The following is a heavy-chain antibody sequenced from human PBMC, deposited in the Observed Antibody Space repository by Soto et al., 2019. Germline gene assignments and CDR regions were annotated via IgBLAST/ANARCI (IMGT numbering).Heavy chain of an antibody. V-gene: IGHV3-48*01. CDR2: ISSSSSTI. CDR1: GFTFSSYS. Sequence: EVQLVESGGGWVQPGGSLRLSCAASGFTFSSYSMNWVRQAPGKGLEWVSFISSSSSTIYYADSVKGRFTISRDNAKKSLYLQMNSLRAEDTAVYYCAREVDFQHWGQGTLVTVSS. J-gene: IGHJ1*01. CDR3: AREVDFQH.